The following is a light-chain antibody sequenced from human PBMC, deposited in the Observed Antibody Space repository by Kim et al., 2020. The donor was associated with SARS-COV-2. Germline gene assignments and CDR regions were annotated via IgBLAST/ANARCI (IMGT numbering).Light chain of an antibody. V-gene: IGLV6-57*01. CDR3: QSYDSNTCWV. CDR2: EDY. CDR1: SGTIGSNH. Sequence: NFMLTQPHSVSESPGKTVTISCTRSSGTIGSNHVLWHQQRPGSSPTTVIYEDYQRPSGVPDRFSGSIDSSSNSATLTISGLKTEDEADYYCQSYDSNTCWVFGGGTQLTVL. J-gene: IGLJ3*02.